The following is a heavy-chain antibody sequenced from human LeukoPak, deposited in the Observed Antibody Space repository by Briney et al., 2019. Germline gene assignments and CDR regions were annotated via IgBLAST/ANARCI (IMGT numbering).Heavy chain of an antibody. D-gene: IGHD5-24*01. V-gene: IGHV3-74*01. CDR2: INNDGSST. CDR3: ARERDDYKSRDFDY. J-gene: IGHJ4*02. Sequence: AGGSLRLSCAASGFTFNSYWMHWVRQAPGKGLVWVSRINNDGSSTSYADSVWGRFTISRDNAKNTLYLQMNSLRAEDTAVYYCARERDDYKSRDFDYWGQGTLVTVSS. CDR1: GFTFNSYW.